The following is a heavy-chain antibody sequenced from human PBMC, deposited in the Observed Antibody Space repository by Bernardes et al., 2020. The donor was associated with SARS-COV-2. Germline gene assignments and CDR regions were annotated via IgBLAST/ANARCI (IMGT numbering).Heavy chain of an antibody. V-gene: IGHV3-7*01. CDR3: ARDCDYYGSGDTYFDY. CDR1: GFTFSSYW. D-gene: IGHD3-10*01. J-gene: IGHJ4*02. Sequence: GGSLRLSCAASGFTFSSYWMSWVRQAPGKGLEWVANIKQDGSEKYYVDSVKGRFTISRDNAKNSLYLQMNSLRAEDTAVYYCARDCDYYGSGDTYFDYWGQGTLVTVSS. CDR2: IKQDGSEK.